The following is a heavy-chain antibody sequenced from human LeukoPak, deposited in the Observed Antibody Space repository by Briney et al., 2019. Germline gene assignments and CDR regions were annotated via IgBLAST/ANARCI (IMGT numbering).Heavy chain of an antibody. V-gene: IGHV1-2*02. CDR1: GYTFTGYY. D-gene: IGHD7-27*01. Sequence: ASVKVSCTASGYTFTGYYMHWVRQAPGQGLEWMGWINPNSGGTNYAQKFQGRVTMTRDTSISTAYMELSRLRSDDTAVYYCASYAVETLLGTDLLNYYYYYMDVWGKGTTVTVSS. CDR3: ASYAVETLLGTDLLNYYYYYMDV. CDR2: INPNSGGT. J-gene: IGHJ6*03.